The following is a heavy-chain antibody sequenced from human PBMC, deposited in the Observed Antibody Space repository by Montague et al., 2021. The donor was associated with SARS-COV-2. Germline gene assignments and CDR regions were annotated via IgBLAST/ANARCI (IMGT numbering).Heavy chain of an antibody. V-gene: IGHV4-59*08. D-gene: IGHD3-10*01. CDR3: ARHLLGSGSFSNF. CDR1: GASINTYY. Sequence: SETLSLTCTVSGASINTYYWAWIRQPPGKGLEWIGYVHFSGSTNYNPSLRSRVTLSVDTSRNQFSLTLTSVTAADTAVYYCARHLLGSGSFSNFWGLGILVTVSS. J-gene: IGHJ4*02. CDR2: VHFSGST.